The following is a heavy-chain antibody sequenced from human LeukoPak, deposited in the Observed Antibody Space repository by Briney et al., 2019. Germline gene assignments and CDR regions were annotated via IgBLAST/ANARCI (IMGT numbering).Heavy chain of an antibody. D-gene: IGHD1-26*01. J-gene: IGHJ4*02. CDR3: ARSSWSLFDY. V-gene: IGHV4-39*07. Sequence: SETLSLTCTVSGGSISSSSYYWGWIRQPPGKGLEWIGSIYHSGSTYYNPSLKSRVTVSVDTSKNQFSLKLSSVTAADTAVFYCARSSWSLFDYWGQGTLVTVSS. CDR1: GGSISSSSYY. CDR2: IYHSGST.